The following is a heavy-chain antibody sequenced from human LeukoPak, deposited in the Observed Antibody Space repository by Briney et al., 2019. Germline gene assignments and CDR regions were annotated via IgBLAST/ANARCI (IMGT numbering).Heavy chain of an antibody. CDR1: GFTFSSYA. CDR2: ISGSGGST. J-gene: IGHJ4*02. CDR3: ARDEIYYGSDPIDY. D-gene: IGHD3-10*01. V-gene: IGHV3-23*01. Sequence: QPGGSLRLSCAASGFTFSSYAMSWVRQAPGKGLEWVSAISGSGGSTYYADSVKGRFTISRDNSKNTLYLQMNSLRAEDTAVYYCARDEIYYGSDPIDYWGQGTLVTVSS.